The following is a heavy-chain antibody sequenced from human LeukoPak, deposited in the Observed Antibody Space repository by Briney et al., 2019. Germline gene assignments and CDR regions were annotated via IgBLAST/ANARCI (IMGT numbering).Heavy chain of an antibody. Sequence: PGGSLTLSCAASGFDFSTSWMGWVRQAPGKGLEWVINISPDGNERYSVDSVKGRFTISRDNAENSLYLQMKGLEVEDTAMYYCTRVGSGWSVYWGQGALVTVSS. CDR1: GFDFSTSW. CDR3: TRVGSGWSVY. CDR2: ISPDGNER. D-gene: IGHD6-19*01. V-gene: IGHV3-7*01. J-gene: IGHJ4*02.